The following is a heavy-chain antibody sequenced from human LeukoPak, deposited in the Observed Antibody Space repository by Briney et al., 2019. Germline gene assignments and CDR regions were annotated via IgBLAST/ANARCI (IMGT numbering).Heavy chain of an antibody. CDR1: GFTFSNYW. CDR2: IKQDGSEK. D-gene: IGHD2-15*01. CDR3: VRDFGYCSGGNCYTVLDY. Sequence: GGSLRLSCVASGFTFSNYWMSWVRQAPGKGLEWVANIKQDGSEKYYVDSVKGRFTISRDNAKNSLCLQMNNLRAEDTAVYYCVRDFGYCSGGNCYTVLDYWGQGTLVTVSS. J-gene: IGHJ4*02. V-gene: IGHV3-7*01.